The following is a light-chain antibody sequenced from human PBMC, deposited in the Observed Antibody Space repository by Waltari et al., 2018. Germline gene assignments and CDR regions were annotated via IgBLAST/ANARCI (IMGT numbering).Light chain of an antibody. CDR2: RNN. CDR1: HANLGRNF. V-gene: IGLV1-47*01. CDR3: ASWDDSHYV. J-gene: IGLJ1*01. Sequence: QSVLTQPPSASGTPGQRVSISCSGSHANLGRNFLYWYQQFPGTAPKPLIYRNNQRPSGVPDRFSGSKFGTSASLAISGLRSEDEAVYYCASWDDSHYVFGTGTKVTVL.